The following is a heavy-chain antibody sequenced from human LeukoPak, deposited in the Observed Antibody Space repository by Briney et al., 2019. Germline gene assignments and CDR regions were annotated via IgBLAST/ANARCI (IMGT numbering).Heavy chain of an antibody. V-gene: IGHV3-23*01. Sequence: GGSLRLSCAASGFTFSTYAMDWVRQAPGKGLEWVSVIRSSGDTTYYADFVKGRFTISRDNSKNTLYLQMNSLRAEDTAVYYCAKGYYASGSSLSAFDYWGHGTLVTVYS. J-gene: IGHJ4*01. D-gene: IGHD3-10*01. CDR1: GFTFSTYA. CDR2: IRSSGDTT. CDR3: AKGYYASGSSLSAFDY.